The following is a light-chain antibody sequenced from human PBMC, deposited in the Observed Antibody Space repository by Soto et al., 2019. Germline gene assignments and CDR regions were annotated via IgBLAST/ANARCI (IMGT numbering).Light chain of an antibody. CDR3: QSYDSSLSGYV. CDR1: NSNIGAGYD. CDR2: GNI. Sequence: QSVLTQPPSVSGAPGQRVTISCTGSNSNIGAGYDVHWYQLLPGTAPKLLIYGNINRPSGVPDRFSGSKSGTSASLAITGLQAEDEADYYCQSYDSSLSGYVFGTGTKLTVL. J-gene: IGLJ1*01. V-gene: IGLV1-40*01.